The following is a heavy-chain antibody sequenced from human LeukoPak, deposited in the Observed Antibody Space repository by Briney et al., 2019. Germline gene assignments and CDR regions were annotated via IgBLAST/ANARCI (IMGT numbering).Heavy chain of an antibody. V-gene: IGHV3-20*04. D-gene: IGHD3-10*01. CDR2: LNWNGGTT. J-gene: IGHJ4*02. CDR3: ARDLVDYYGSGFDY. CDR1: GFTFNICA. Sequence: GGSLRLSCAASGFTFNICAMSWVRQAPGKGLEWVSGLNWNGGTTGYADSVKGRFTISRDNAKNSLFLHMTSLRADDTAVYFCARDLVDYYGSGFDYWGQGTLVIVSS.